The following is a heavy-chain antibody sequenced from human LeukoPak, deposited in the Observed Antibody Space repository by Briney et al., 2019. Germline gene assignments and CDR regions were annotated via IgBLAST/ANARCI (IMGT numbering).Heavy chain of an antibody. V-gene: IGHV1-8*01. D-gene: IGHD2-2*01. CDR2: MNPNSGNT. CDR1: GYTFTSYD. CDR3: ARKGPANYYYYYMDV. Sequence: GASVKVSCKASGYTFTSYDINWVRQATGQGLEWMGWMNPNSGNTGYAQKFRGRVTMTRNTSISTAYMELSSLRSEDMAVYFCARKGPANYYYYYMDVWGKGTAVTVSS. J-gene: IGHJ6*03.